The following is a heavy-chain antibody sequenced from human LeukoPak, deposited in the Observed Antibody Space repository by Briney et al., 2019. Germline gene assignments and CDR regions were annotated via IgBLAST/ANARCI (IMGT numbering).Heavy chain of an antibody. V-gene: IGHV3-66*01. CDR1: GFAVSNNY. D-gene: IGHD3-10*01. CDR2: IYGGGST. CDR3: ARDPSSGGY. J-gene: IGHJ4*02. Sequence: PGGSLRLSCAASGFAVSNNYMSWVHQAPGKGLEWVSIIYGGGSTYYADSVRGRFTISRDTSKNTLYLQMNSLRDEDTAVYYCARDPSSGGYWGQGTLVTVSS.